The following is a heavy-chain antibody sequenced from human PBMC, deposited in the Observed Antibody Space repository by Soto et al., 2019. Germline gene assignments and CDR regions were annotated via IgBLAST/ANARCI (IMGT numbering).Heavy chain of an antibody. V-gene: IGHV3-48*02. CDR1: GFTFSSYS. J-gene: IGHJ5*02. Sequence: EVQLVESGGGLVQPGGSLRLSCAASGFTFSSYSMNWVRQAQGKGLEWVSYISSSSSTIYYADSVKGRFTISRDNAKNSLYLQMNSPRDEDTAVYYCARIFCSTSCYYKGDWFDPWGQGTLVTVSS. CDR2: ISSSSSTI. CDR3: ARIFCSTSCYYKGDWFDP. D-gene: IGHD2-2*01.